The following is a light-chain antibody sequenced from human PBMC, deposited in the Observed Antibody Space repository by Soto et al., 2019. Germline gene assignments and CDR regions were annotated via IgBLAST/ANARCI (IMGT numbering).Light chain of an antibody. Sequence: DIQMTQSPSSLSASVGNRVTITCQASQDIATYLNWYQQKPGKVPKLLIHKASTLESGVPSRFSGSGSGTEFTLTISGLQPDDFATYYCQQYNSYWTFGQGTKVEIK. J-gene: IGKJ1*01. V-gene: IGKV1-5*03. CDR2: KAS. CDR1: QDIATY. CDR3: QQYNSYWT.